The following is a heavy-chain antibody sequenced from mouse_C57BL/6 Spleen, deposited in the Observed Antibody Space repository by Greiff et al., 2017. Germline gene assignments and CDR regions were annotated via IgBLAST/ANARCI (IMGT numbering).Heavy chain of an antibody. CDR2: IHPNSGST. J-gene: IGHJ3*01. D-gene: IGHD1-1*01. Sequence: QVHVKQPGAELVKPGASVKLSCKASGYTFTSYWMHWVKQRPGQGLEWIGMIHPNSGSTNYNEKFKSKATLTVDKSSSTAYMQLSSLTSEDSAVYYCARDYGSSYEAYWGQGTLVTVSA. CDR1: GYTFTSYW. CDR3: ARDYGSSYEAY. V-gene: IGHV1-64*01.